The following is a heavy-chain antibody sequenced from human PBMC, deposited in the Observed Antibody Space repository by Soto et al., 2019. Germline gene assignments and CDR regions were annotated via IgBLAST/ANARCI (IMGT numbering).Heavy chain of an antibody. CDR3: AREGQAPYYYYGMDV. CDR2: ISGYNGNT. CDR1: GYTFTNYG. V-gene: IGHV1-18*03. Sequence: QVQVVQSGDEVKKPGASVKVSCKASGYTFTNYGFSWVRQAPGQGLEWMGWISGYNGNTKYAEKFQGRVTMTTDTSTRTAHMERRSLRSDEMAVYYCAREGQAPYYYYGMDVWGQGTAVTVSS. J-gene: IGHJ6*02.